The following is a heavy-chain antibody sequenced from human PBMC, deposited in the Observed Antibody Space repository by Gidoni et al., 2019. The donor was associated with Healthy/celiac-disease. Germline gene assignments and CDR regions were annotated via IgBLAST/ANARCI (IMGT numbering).Heavy chain of an antibody. J-gene: IGHJ4*02. CDR2: IKQDGSEK. CDR3: ARTEGYDFWSGYFSEYYFDY. CDR1: GFTFSSYW. V-gene: IGHV3-7*01. Sequence: EVQLVESGGGLVQPGGSLRLSCAASGFTFSSYWMRWVRQAPGKGLEWVDNIKQDGSEKYYVDSVKGRFTISIDNAKNSLYLQMNSLRAEDTAVYYCARTEGYDFWSGYFSEYYFDYWGQGTLVTVSS. D-gene: IGHD3-3*01.